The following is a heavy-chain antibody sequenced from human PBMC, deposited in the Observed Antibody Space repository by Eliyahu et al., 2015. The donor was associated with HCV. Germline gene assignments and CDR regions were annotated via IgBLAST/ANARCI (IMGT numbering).Heavy chain of an antibody. V-gene: IGHV3-21*01. CDR3: ARWGGYDFNYFDF. D-gene: IGHD5-12*01. CDR2: VTSSSSYI. J-gene: IGHJ4*02. CDR1: GFPFSDYN. Sequence: EVQLVESGGGLVKPXGSLRXSCAASGFPFSDYNMNWIRQAPGKGLEWLSSVTSSSSYIYYADSVKGRFTISRDNAENSLSLQMNSLRAEDTAVYYCARWGGYDFNYFDFWGLGTLVTVSS.